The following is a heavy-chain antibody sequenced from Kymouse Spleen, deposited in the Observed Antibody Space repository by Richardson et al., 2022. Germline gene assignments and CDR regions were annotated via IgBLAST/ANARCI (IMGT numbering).Heavy chain of an antibody. CDR3: ARHRDFWSGWDYYYYGMDV. CDR2: IYPGDSDT. CDR1: GYSFTSYW. D-gene: IGHD3-3*01. V-gene: IGHV5-51*01. Sequence: EVQLVQSGAEVKKPGESLKISCKGSGYSFTSYWIGWVRQMPGKGLEWMGIIYPGDSDTRYSPSFQGQVTISADKSISTAYLQWSSLKASDTAMYYCARHRDFWSGWDYYYYGMDVWGQGTTVTVSS. J-gene: IGHJ6*02.